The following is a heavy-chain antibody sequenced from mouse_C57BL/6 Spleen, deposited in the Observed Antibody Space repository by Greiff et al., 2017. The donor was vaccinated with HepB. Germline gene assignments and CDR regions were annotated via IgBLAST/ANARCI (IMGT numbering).Heavy chain of an antibody. V-gene: IGHV1-82*01. CDR2: IYPGDGDT. J-gene: IGHJ2*01. Sequence: VQLQESGPELVKPGASVKISCKASGYAFSSSWMNWVKQRPGKGLEWIGRIYPGDGDTNYNGKFKGKATLTADKSSSTAYMQLSSLTSEDSAVYFCARRGLDGNYEFDYWGQGTTLTVSS. CDR3: ARRGLDGNYEFDY. CDR1: GYAFSSSW. D-gene: IGHD2-1*01.